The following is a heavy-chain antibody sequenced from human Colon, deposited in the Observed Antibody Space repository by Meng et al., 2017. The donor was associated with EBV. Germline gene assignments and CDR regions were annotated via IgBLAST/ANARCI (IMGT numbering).Heavy chain of an antibody. Sequence: QVQRQESGPGLVNPSQTLSLTCTVSGGSVSSGGYYWTWIRQHPGKGLEWFGHIYYSGSTFYNPSLKRRVIISIDTSKNQFSLNLRSVTAADTAVYYCARVSSGWDYFDYWGQGTLVTVSS. CDR2: IYYSGST. J-gene: IGHJ4*02. V-gene: IGHV4-31*03. CDR1: GGSVSSGGYY. D-gene: IGHD6-19*01. CDR3: ARVSSGWDYFDY.